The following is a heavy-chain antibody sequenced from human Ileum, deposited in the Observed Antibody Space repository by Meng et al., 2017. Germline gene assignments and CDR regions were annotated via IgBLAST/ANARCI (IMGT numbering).Heavy chain of an antibody. CDR3: AHIFDS. CDR1: GRSMSSTDW. J-gene: IGHJ4*02. Sequence: GQRRGLGPETVGPAGARALTSQAPGRSMSSTDWSSSVRQTPGKGLEWSAKMNLGGRPNYNPSLKSRVTMSVDKSNDHLSLQLTSVTAADTAVYYCAHIFDSWGQGTLVTVSS. V-gene: IGHV4-4*02. CDR2: MNLGGRP.